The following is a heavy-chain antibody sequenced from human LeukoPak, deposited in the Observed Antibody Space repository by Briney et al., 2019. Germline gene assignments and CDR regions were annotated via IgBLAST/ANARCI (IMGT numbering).Heavy chain of an antibody. CDR3: ARGEESGLLWGYYYYYGMDV. CDR2: INHSGST. Sequence: SETLPLTCAVYGGSFSGYYWSWIRQPPGKGLEWIGEINHSGSTNYNPSLKSRVTISVDTSKNQFSLKLSSVTAANTAVYYCARGEESGLLWGYYYYYGMDVWGQGTTVTVSS. V-gene: IGHV4-34*01. J-gene: IGHJ6*02. CDR1: GGSFSGYY. D-gene: IGHD2-2*01.